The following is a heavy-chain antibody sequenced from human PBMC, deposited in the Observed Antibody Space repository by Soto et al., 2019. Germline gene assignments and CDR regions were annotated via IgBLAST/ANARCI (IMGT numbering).Heavy chain of an antibody. CDR3: AREALPGLDYGMDV. J-gene: IGHJ6*02. V-gene: IGHV3-48*03. Sequence: PGGSLRLSCAASGFTFSSYEMNWVRQAPGKGLEWVSYISSSGSTIYYADSVKGRFTISRDNAKNSLYLQMSSLRAEDTAVYYCAREALPGLDYGMDVWGQGTTVTVSS. CDR1: GFTFSSYE. D-gene: IGHD3-9*01. CDR2: ISSSGSTI.